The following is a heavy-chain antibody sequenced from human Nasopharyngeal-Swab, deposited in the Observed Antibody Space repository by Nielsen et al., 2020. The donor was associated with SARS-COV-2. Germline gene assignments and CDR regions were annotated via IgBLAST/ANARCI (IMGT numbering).Heavy chain of an antibody. CDR1: GGSFSGYY. CDR2: INHSGST. Sequence: SETLSLTCAVYGGSFSGYYGSWIRQPPGKGLEWIGEINHSGSTNYNPSLKSRFTISVDTSKNQFSLKLSAATAADTAVYYCARGNFWSGYYRYGMDVWSQGTTVTVSS. D-gene: IGHD3-3*01. J-gene: IGHJ6*02. CDR3: ARGNFWSGYYRYGMDV. V-gene: IGHV4-34*01.